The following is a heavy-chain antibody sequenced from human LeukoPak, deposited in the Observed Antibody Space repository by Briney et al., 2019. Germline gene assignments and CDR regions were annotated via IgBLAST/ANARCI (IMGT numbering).Heavy chain of an antibody. CDR1: GFTFSSYG. D-gene: IGHD6-19*01. V-gene: IGHV3-30*18. Sequence: GGSLRLSCAASGFTFSSYGMHWVRQAPGKGLEWVAVISYDGSNKYYADSVKGRFTISRDNSKNTLYLQMNSLRAEDTAVYYCAKDCRGWFDYWGQGTLVTVSS. CDR2: ISYDGSNK. CDR3: AKDCRGWFDY. J-gene: IGHJ4*02.